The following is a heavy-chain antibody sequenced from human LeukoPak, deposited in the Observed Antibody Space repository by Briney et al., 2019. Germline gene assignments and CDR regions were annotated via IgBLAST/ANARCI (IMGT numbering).Heavy chain of an antibody. CDR2: MNPNSGNT. CDR3: ARVTRGSSRSLGY. Sequence: ASVKVSCKASGYTFTSYGISWVRQATGQGLEWMGWMNPNSGNTGYAQKFQGRVTITRNTSISTAYMELSSLRSEDTAVYYCARVTRGSSRSLGYWGQGTLVTVSS. CDR1: GYTFTSYG. J-gene: IGHJ4*02. V-gene: IGHV1-8*03. D-gene: IGHD1-26*01.